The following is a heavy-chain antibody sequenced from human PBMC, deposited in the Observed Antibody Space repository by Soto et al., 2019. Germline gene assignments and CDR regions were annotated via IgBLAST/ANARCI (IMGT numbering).Heavy chain of an antibody. J-gene: IGHJ4*02. CDR2: INQPGSER. V-gene: IGHV3-7*01. D-gene: IGHD1-26*01. CDR3: ATMKWGLRGTQYFDC. CDR1: GLTFSGYW. Sequence: TGGSLRLSCVASGLTFSGYWMTWVRQAPGEGLECVATINQPGSERYYLDSVKGRFTISRDNAKNSLYLQMNSLRADDTAVYFCATMKWGLRGTQYFDCWGQGTLVTVSS.